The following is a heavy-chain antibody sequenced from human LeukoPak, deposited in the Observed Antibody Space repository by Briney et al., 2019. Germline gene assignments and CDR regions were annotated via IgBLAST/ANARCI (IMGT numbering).Heavy chain of an antibody. CDR3: ARRDYAAWFDP. CDR2: VYYSGST. Sequence: SETLSLTCNVSGDSITDGAFYWAWIPQSPGQGLEWIGNVYYSGSTQYNPPLRGRVSISMDKTKNHFSLNLNSVSVADTAIYYCARRDYAAWFDPWGQGTLVTVSS. D-gene: IGHD4/OR15-4a*01. V-gene: IGHV4-39*01. J-gene: IGHJ5*02. CDR1: GDSITDGAFY.